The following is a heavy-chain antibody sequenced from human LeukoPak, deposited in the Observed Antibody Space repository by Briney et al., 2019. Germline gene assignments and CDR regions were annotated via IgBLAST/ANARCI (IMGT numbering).Heavy chain of an antibody. CDR3: ARHEGWRIVVVPAARGAFDI. CDR2: INHSGST. Sequence: SETLSLTCTVSGGSISSSSYYWGWIRQPPGKGLEWIGEINHSGSTNYNPSLKSRVTISVDTSKNQFSLKLSSVTAADTAVYYCARHEGWRIVVVPAARGAFDIWGQGTMVTVSS. J-gene: IGHJ3*02. V-gene: IGHV4-39*01. CDR1: GGSISSSSYY. D-gene: IGHD2-2*01.